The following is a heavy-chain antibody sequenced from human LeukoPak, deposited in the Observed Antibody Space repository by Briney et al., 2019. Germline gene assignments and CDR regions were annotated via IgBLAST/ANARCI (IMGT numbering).Heavy chain of an antibody. D-gene: IGHD2-8*01. CDR2: FDPEDGET. CDR1: GYTLTELS. Sequence: GASVKVSCKVSGYTLTELSMHWVRQAPGKGLGWMGGFDPEDGETIYAQKFQGRVTMTEDTSTDTAYMELSSLRSEDTAVYYCATLCTNGVCYWFDPWGQGTLVTVSS. J-gene: IGHJ5*02. V-gene: IGHV1-24*01. CDR3: ATLCTNGVCYWFDP.